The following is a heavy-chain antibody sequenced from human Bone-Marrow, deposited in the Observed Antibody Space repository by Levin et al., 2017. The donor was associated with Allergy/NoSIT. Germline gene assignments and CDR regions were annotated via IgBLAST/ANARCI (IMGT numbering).Heavy chain of an antibody. CDR2: IKQDGSDK. V-gene: IGHV3-7*01. D-gene: IGHD2-21*02. CDR1: GFTFSKIW. Sequence: SGGSLRLSCAASGFTFSKIWMSWVRQAPGKGPEWVANIKQDGSDKNYVDSVKGRFIISRDNAKNSLALQMNSLRAEDTAVYYCTTGGAWFNYWGQGILVTVSS. CDR3: TTGGAWFNY. J-gene: IGHJ4*02.